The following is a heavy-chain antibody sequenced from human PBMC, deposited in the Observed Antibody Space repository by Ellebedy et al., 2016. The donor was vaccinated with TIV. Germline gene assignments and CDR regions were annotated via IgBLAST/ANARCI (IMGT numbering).Heavy chain of an antibody. J-gene: IGHJ6*02. CDR1: GFTFGDYA. V-gene: IGHV3-49*04. D-gene: IGHD6-13*01. CDR2: IRSKAYGGTP. Sequence: GESLKISXTASGFTFGDYAMSWVRQAPGKGLEWVSFIRSKAYGGTPEYAASVKGRFTISRDDSKSIAYLQMNSLKAEDTAVYYCTRDLTTLAAAGTGIYYYTMDVWGQGTTVTVSS. CDR3: TRDLTTLAAAGTGIYYYTMDV.